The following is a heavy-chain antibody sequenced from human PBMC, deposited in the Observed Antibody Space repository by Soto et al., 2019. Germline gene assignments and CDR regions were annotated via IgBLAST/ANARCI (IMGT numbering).Heavy chain of an antibody. J-gene: IGHJ4*01. Sequence: EVQLVESGGGLVKPGGSLRLSCAASGFTFSKAWMNWVRQAPGRGLEWVGRIKTKSQGATTAYAAPVNGRFDISRDDSKNTVYLQMNSLKSGDTAIYYCTGGDIAGDFDNWGHGTLVTVSS. D-gene: IGHD5-12*01. CDR1: GFTFSKAW. V-gene: IGHV3-15*01. CDR2: IKTKSQGATT. CDR3: TGGDIAGDFDN.